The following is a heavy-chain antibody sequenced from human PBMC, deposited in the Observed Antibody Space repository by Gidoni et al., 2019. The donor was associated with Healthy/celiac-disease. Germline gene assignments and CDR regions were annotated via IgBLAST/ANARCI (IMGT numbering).Heavy chain of an antibody. CDR2: IYWDDDK. D-gene: IGHD3-3*02. J-gene: IGHJ6*03. Sequence: QITLKESGPTLVKPTQTLTLTCTFSGFSLSTSGVGVGWIRQPPGKALEWLALIYWDDDKRYSPSLKSRLTITKDTSKNQVVLTMTNMDPVDTATYYCAHTLITTAFLERRYYYYMDVWGKGTTVTVSS. CDR1: GFSLSTSGVG. V-gene: IGHV2-5*02. CDR3: AHTLITTAFLERRYYYYMDV.